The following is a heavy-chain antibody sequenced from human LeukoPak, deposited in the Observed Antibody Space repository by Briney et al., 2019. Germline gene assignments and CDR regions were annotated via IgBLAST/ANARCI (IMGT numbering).Heavy chain of an antibody. J-gene: IGHJ4*02. D-gene: IGHD3-9*01. CDR3: VRDWPFYDILTGYYLPLDY. CDR2: IYTSGST. Sequence: SETLSLTCTVSGGSISSYYWSWIRQPAGKGLEWIGRIYTSGSTNYNPSLKSRVTMSVDTSKNQFSLKLSSVTAADTAVYYCVRDWPFYDILTGYYLPLDYWGQGTLVTVSS. V-gene: IGHV4-4*07. CDR1: GGSISSYY.